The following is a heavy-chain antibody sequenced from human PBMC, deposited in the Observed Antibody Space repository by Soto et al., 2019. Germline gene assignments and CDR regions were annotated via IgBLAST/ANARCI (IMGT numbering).Heavy chain of an antibody. V-gene: IGHV1-18*01. J-gene: IGHJ4*01. CDR1: GYTFTSYG. D-gene: IGHD3-22*01. CDR3: ARDPESYYYDSSGYLSPHYFDY. CDR2: ISAYNGNT. Sequence: ASVKVSCKASGYTFTSYGISWVRQAPGQGLEWMGWISAYNGNTNYAQKHQGRVTMTTDTSTSTAYMELRSLSSDDTAVYYCARDPESYYYDSSGYLSPHYFDYWGQ.